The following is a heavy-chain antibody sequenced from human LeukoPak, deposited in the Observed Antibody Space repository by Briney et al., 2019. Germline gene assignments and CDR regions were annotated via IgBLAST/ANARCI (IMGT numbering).Heavy chain of an antibody. CDR2: ISWNSGSI. CDR1: GFTFDDYA. CDR3: AKDKSGGSYGDLDY. V-gene: IGHV3-9*01. J-gene: IGHJ4*02. D-gene: IGHD1-26*01. Sequence: GGSLRLSCAASGFTFDDYAMHWVRQAPGKGLEWVSGISWNSGSIGYADSVKGRFTISRDNAKNSLYLQMNSLRAEDTALYYCAKDKSGGSYGDLDYWGQGTLVTVSS.